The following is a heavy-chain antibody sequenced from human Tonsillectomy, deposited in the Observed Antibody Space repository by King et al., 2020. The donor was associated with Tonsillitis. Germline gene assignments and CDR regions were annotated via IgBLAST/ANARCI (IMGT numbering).Heavy chain of an antibody. CDR2: ISYDGSNK. D-gene: IGHD6-13*01. J-gene: IGHJ3*02. Sequence: HVQLVESGGGVVQPGRSLRLSCAASGFTFSSYAMHWVRQAPGKGLEWVAVISYDGSNKYYADSVKGRFTISRDNSKNTLYLQMNSLRAEDTAVYYCAGGAGAAAESDAFVIWGQGTMVTVSS. CDR3: AGGAGAAAESDAFVI. CDR1: GFTFSSYA. V-gene: IGHV3-30-3*01.